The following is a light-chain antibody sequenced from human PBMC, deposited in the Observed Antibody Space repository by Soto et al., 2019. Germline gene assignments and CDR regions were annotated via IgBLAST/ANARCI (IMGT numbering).Light chain of an antibody. CDR3: QQSYSSQLYT. CDR1: QSISSY. J-gene: IGKJ2*01. V-gene: IGKV1-39*01. CDR2: ATF. Sequence: DIQMTQSPSSLSASVGDRVTITCRASQSISSYLNWYQQKPGKAPKLLIYATFSLQSGVPSRFSGSGSGTDFTLTISSLQPEDFATYYCQQSYSSQLYTFGQGTKVEIK.